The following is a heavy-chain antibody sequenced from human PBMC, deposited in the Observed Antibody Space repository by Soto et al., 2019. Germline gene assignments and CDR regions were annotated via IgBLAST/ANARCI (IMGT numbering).Heavy chain of an antibody. J-gene: IGHJ6*02. CDR2: IIPIFGTA. V-gene: IGHV1-69*13. CDR3: AAHLRIFKYSSSWENYYYYGMDV. D-gene: IGHD6-13*01. Sequence: SVKVSCKASGGTFSSYAISWVRQAPGQGLEWMGGIIPIFGTANYAQKFQGRVTITADESTSTAYMELSSLRSEDTAVYYCAAHLRIFKYSSSWENYYYYGMDVWGQGTTVTVSS. CDR1: GGTFSSYA.